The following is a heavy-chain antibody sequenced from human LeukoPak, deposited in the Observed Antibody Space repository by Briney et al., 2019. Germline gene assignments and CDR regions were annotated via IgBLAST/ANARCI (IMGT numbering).Heavy chain of an antibody. J-gene: IGHJ4*02. CDR1: GYTFTDYY. CDR2: INPNSGGT. Sequence: ASVKVSCKASGYTFTDYYMHWVRQAPGQGHEWMGWINPNSGGTNYAQKFQGRVTMTRDTSIRTACMELNRLRSDDTAVYYCARGDQPLLTDYWGQGTLVTVSS. CDR3: ARGDQPLLTDY. D-gene: IGHD2-21*02. V-gene: IGHV1-2*02.